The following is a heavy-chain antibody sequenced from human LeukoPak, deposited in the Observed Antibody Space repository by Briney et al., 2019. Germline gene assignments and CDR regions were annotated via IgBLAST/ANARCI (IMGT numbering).Heavy chain of an antibody. CDR1: GFTFSSYS. J-gene: IGHJ4*02. CDR3: AGQLAARHRPIY. D-gene: IGHD6-6*01. V-gene: IGHV4-34*08. CDR2: INHDAYT. Sequence: GSLRLSCAASGFTFSSYSMNWVRQAPGKGLEWIGEINHDAYTHYNPSLKSRVTISLDTSKSQFSLHLSSVTAADTAVYYCAGQLAARHRPIYWGQGSLVTVSS.